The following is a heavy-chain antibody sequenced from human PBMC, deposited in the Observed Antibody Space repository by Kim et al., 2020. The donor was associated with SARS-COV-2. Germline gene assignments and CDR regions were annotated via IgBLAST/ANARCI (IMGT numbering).Heavy chain of an antibody. D-gene: IGHD6-6*01. V-gene: IGHV1-18*01. CDR3: ARLEYSSSSVLDYYYYYGMDV. CDR2: ISAYNGNT. J-gene: IGHJ6*02. CDR1: GYTFTSYG. Sequence: ASVKVSCKASGYTFTSYGISWVRQAPGQGLEWMGWISAYNGNTNYAQKLQGRVTMTTDTSTSTAYMELRSLRSDDTAVYYCARLEYSSSSVLDYYYYYGMDVWGQGTTVTVSS.